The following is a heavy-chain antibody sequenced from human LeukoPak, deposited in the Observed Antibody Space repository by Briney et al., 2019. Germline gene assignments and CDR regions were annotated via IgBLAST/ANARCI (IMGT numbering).Heavy chain of an antibody. J-gene: IGHJ4*02. D-gene: IGHD1-26*01. CDR2: IYYSGST. Sequence: SETLSLTCSVSSGSISSYYWSWIRQPPGKGLEWIGYIYYSGSTNYNPSLKSRVTISVDTSKNQFSLKLSSVTAADTAVYYCARWMGATLDYWGQGTLVTVSS. CDR1: SGSISSYY. V-gene: IGHV4-59*01. CDR3: ARWMGATLDY.